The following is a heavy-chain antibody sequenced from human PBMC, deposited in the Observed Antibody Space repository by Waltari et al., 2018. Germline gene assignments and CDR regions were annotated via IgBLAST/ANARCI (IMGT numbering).Heavy chain of an antibody. CDR1: GGSISSGSYY. D-gene: IGHD1-20*01. CDR3: ARDHNRNPQGDAFDI. J-gene: IGHJ3*02. Sequence: QVQLQESGPGLVKPSQTLSLTCTVSGGSISSGSYYWSWIRQPAGKGLEWIGRIYTSGSTNYNPSLKSRVTISVDTSKNQFSLKLSSVTAADTAVYYRARDHNRNPQGDAFDIWGQGTMVTVSS. V-gene: IGHV4-61*02. CDR2: IYTSGST.